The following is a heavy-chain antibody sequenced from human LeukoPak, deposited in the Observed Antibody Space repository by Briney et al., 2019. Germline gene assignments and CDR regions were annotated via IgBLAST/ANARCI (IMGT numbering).Heavy chain of an antibody. Sequence: GGSLRLPCVASRFTFSDQYMSWIRQAPGKGLEWIAYIGTSDTHTYYADSVTGRFTISRDNAKNSLFLQMDSLTGDDTAMYYCARDALLDYCGQGTLVTVSS. CDR2: IGTSDTHT. CDR3: ARDALLDY. V-gene: IGHV3-11*01. J-gene: IGHJ4*02. CDR1: RFTFSDQY.